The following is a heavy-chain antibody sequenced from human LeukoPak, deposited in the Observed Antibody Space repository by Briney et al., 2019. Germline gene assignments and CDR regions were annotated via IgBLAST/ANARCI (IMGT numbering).Heavy chain of an antibody. CDR1: GYTFTSYD. D-gene: IGHD6-19*01. CDR2: TNPNSGNT. V-gene: IGHV1-8*01. J-gene: IGHJ4*02. Sequence: ASVKVSCKASGYTFTSYDINWVRQATGQGLEWMGWTNPNSGNTGYAQKFQGRVTMTRNTSISTAYMELSSLRSEDTAVYYCARGPNPSIAVAGSIDYWGQGTLVTVSS. CDR3: ARGPNPSIAVAGSIDY.